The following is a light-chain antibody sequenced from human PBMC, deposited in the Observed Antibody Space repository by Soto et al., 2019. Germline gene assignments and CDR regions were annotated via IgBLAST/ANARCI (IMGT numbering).Light chain of an antibody. CDR3: QQYGSFFLT. J-gene: IGKJ4*01. V-gene: IGKV3-20*01. CDR2: GAS. Sequence: EIVLTQSPGTLSLSPGERAALCCRASQSVSSSYLAWYQQKPGQAPRLLIYGASSRATGIPDRFSGSGSGTDFTLTISRLEPEDFAVYYCQQYGSFFLTFGGGTKVDIK. CDR1: QSVSSSY.